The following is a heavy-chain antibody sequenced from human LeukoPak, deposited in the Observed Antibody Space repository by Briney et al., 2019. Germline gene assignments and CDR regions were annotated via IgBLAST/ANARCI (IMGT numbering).Heavy chain of an antibody. Sequence: SETLSLTCTVSGGSISSSSYYWGWIRQPPGKGLEWIGSIYYSGSTYYNPSLKSRVTISVDTSKNQFSLKLSSVTAADTAVYYCARHTPYYYGSGSYYGGKQFDYWGQETLVTVSS. CDR2: IYYSGST. J-gene: IGHJ4*02. CDR3: ARHTPYYYGSGSYYGGKQFDY. CDR1: GGSISSSSYY. D-gene: IGHD3-10*01. V-gene: IGHV4-39*01.